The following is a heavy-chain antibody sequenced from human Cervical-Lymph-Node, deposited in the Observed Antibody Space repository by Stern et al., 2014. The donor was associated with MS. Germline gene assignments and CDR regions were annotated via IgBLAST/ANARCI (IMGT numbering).Heavy chain of an antibody. Sequence: VQLVQSGGGLVQPGRSLRLSCTGSGFTFGDYAMSWFRQAPGKGLEWVGLVRNKGYGWTTEYAASVKGRFNISRDDLKSIAYLQMNSLKIEDTAVYYCGMAAQIDYWGQGTLVTVSS. D-gene: IGHD1-14*01. V-gene: IGHV3-49*03. CDR2: VRNKGYGWTT. CDR1: GFTFGDYA. J-gene: IGHJ4*02. CDR3: GMAAQIDY.